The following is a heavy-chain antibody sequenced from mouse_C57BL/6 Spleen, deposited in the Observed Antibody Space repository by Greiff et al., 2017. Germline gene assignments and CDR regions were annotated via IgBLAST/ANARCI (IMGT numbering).Heavy chain of an antibody. Sequence: DVQLVESEGGLVQPGSSMKLSCTASGFTFSDYYMAWVRQVPEKGLEWVANINYDGSSTYYLDSLKSRFIISRDNAKNILYLQMSSLKSEDTATYYCARVRGYFDYWGQGTTLTVSS. CDR2: INYDGSST. V-gene: IGHV5-16*01. CDR1: GFTFSDYY. J-gene: IGHJ2*01. CDR3: ARVRGYFDY.